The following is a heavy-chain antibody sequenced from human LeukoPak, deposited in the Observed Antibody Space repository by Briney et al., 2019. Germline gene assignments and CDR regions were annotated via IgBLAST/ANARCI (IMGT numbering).Heavy chain of an antibody. Sequence: GGSLRLSCAASGFTFNNYGMHWVRQAPGKGLEWVAAISSYESDKYYADSVKGRFTVSRDNFKDTLYLQVNSLRAEDTALYYCAKGEARGGYSYHHLVVWGKGTTVTVSS. D-gene: IGHD1-26*01. CDR1: GFTFNNYG. J-gene: IGHJ6*03. CDR2: ISSYESDK. V-gene: IGHV3-30*18. CDR3: AKGEARGGYSYHHLVV.